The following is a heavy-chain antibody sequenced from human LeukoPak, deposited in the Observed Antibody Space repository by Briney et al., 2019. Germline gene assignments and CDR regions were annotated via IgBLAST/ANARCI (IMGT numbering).Heavy chain of an antibody. D-gene: IGHD2-15*01. J-gene: IGHJ4*02. V-gene: IGHV3-23*01. Sequence: PGGSLRLSCAAPGFTFSSYAMSWVRQAPGKGLEWVSAISGSGGSTYYADSVKGRFTISRDNSKNTLYLQMNSLRAEDTAVYYCARRTPRYCSGGSCYLFDYWGQGTLVTVSS. CDR3: ARRTPRYCSGGSCYLFDY. CDR2: ISGSGGST. CDR1: GFTFSSYA.